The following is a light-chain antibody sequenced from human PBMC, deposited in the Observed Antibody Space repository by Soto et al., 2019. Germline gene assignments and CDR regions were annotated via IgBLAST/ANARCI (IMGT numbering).Light chain of an antibody. J-gene: IGKJ4*01. CDR2: DTS. V-gene: IGKV3-11*01. Sequence: EIVLTQSPGTLSLSPGERATLSCRASQSVSSKLAWYQQKPGQAPRLLIYDTSTRATGIPARFSGSGSGTEFTLTISSLEPEDFAVYCCQQRSNWPLTFGGGTKVDIK. CDR1: QSVSSK. CDR3: QQRSNWPLT.